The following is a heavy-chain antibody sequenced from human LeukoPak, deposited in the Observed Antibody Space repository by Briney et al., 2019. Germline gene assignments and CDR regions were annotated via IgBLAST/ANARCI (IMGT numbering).Heavy chain of an antibody. CDR1: GGSFSGYY. CDR2: IYHSGST. Sequence: SETLSLTCAVYGGSFSGYYWSWIRQPPGKGLEWFGIIYHSGSTYYNPSLKSRVTISVDTSKNQFSLKLSSVTAAHTAVYYCARVSGRFTWYFDLWGRGTLVTVSS. J-gene: IGHJ2*01. V-gene: IGHV4-34*01. CDR3: ARVSGRFTWYFDL.